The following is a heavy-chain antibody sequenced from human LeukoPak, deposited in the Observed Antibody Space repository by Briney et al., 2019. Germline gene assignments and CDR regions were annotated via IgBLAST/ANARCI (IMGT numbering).Heavy chain of an antibody. CDR1: GFTFSGYA. V-gene: IGHV3-23*01. CDR2: ISGSGGST. D-gene: IGHD4-23*01. J-gene: IGHJ5*02. Sequence: GGSLRLSCAASGFTFSGYAMCWVRQAPGKGLEWVSGISGSGGSTYYADSVKGRFTISRDNSKNTLYLQMNSLRAEDTAVYYCAKDRDYGGINWFDPWGQGTLVTVSS. CDR3: AKDRDYGGINWFDP.